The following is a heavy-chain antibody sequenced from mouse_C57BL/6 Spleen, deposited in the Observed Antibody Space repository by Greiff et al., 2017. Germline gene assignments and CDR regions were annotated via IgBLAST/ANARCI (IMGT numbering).Heavy chain of an antibody. V-gene: IGHV5-6*01. CDR1: GFTFSSYG. Sequence: EVKVVESGGDLVKPGGSLKLSCAASGFTFSSYGMSWVRQTPDKRLEWVATISSGGSYTYYPDSVKGRFTISRDNAKNTLYLQMSSLKSEDTAMYYCARHKEGGDWYFDVWGTGTTVTVSS. J-gene: IGHJ1*03. CDR3: ARHKEGGDWYFDV. CDR2: ISSGGSYT.